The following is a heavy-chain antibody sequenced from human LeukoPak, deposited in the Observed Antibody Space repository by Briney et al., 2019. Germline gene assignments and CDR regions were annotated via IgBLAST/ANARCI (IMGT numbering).Heavy chain of an antibody. CDR3: ARDNQDGDFYYYYYYMDV. CDR2: IYTSGST. J-gene: IGHJ6*03. D-gene: IGHD7-27*01. CDR1: GGSISSYY. Sequence: PSETLSLTCTVSGGSISSYYWSRIRQPAGKGLEWIGRIYTSGSTNYNPSLKSRVTMSVDTSKNQFSLKLSSVTAADTAVYYCARDNQDGDFYYYYYYMDVWGKGTTVTVSS. V-gene: IGHV4-4*07.